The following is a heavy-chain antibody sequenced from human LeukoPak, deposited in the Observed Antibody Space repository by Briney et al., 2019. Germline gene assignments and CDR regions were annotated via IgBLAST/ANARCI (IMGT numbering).Heavy chain of an antibody. CDR3: TTDVPYQMPQTDY. Sequence: PGGSLRLSCVASGFTFTNAWMSWVRLPPGEGLEWVGRIRAGGTTDYAAPVKGRFTISRDDSKNTVSLQMNSLRTEDTAVYYCTTDVPYQMPQTDYWGQGTLVTVSS. D-gene: IGHD2-2*01. CDR1: GFTFTNAW. CDR2: IRAGGTT. J-gene: IGHJ4*02. V-gene: IGHV3-15*01.